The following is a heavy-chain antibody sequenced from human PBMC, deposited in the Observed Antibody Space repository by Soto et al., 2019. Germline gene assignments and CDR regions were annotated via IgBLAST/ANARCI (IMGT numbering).Heavy chain of an antibody. CDR3: ARHSTDYYGSGSHVDY. J-gene: IGHJ4*02. V-gene: IGHV4-39*01. D-gene: IGHD3-10*01. CDR1: GGSISSSSYY. CDR2: IYYSGST. Sequence: QLQLQESGPGLVKPSETLSLTCTVSGGSISSSSYYWGWIRQPPGKGLEWIGSIYYSGSTYYNPSLKSRVTISVDTSKNQFSLKLSSVTAADTAVYYCARHSTDYYGSGSHVDYWGQGTLVTVSS.